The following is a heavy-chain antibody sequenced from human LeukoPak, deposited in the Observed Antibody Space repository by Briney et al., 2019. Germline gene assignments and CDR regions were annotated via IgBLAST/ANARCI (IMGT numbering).Heavy chain of an antibody. V-gene: IGHV1-69*05. D-gene: IGHD6-13*01. CDR3: ARERAGIGWFDP. Sequence: SVKVSCKASGGTFSSYAISWVRQAPGQGLEWMGGIIPIFGTANYAQKFQGRVTITTDESTSTAYMELSSLRSEDTPVYYCARERAGIGWFDPWGQGTLVTVSS. J-gene: IGHJ5*02. CDR2: IIPIFGTA. CDR1: GGTFSSYA.